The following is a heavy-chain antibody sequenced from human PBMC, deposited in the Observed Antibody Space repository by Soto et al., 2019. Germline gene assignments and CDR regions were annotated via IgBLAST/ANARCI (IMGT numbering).Heavy chain of an antibody. CDR2: IIHGGST. CDR1: GGSLGGYY. V-gene: IGHV4-34*01. Sequence: PSETLSLTCAVYGGSLGGYYWSWIRQFPGKGLEWIGEIIHGGSTTYNPSLKSRVTISVDTSENQVSLKVNSVTAADTAVYYCARGRGIAQKNLNDYWGQGTLVTVSS. D-gene: IGHD6-13*01. CDR3: ARGRGIAQKNLNDY. J-gene: IGHJ4*02.